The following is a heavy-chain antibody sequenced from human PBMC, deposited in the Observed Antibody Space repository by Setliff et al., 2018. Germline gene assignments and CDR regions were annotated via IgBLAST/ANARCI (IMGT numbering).Heavy chain of an antibody. D-gene: IGHD3-10*01. J-gene: IGHJ1*01. V-gene: IGHV3-7*01. CDR1: GFTFSTYW. CDR3: AKDGAQGLLWFGEFSGIQH. CDR2: IKQDGSEK. Sequence: GGSLRLSCAASGFTFSTYWMSWVRQAPGKGLEWVANIKQDGSEKYYVDSVKGRFSISRDNAKNSLYLQMNSLRAEDTAVYYCAKDGAQGLLWFGEFSGIQHWGQGTLVTVSS.